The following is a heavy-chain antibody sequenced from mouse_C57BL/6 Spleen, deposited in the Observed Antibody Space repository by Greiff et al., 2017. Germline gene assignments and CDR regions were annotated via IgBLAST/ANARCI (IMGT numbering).Heavy chain of an antibody. CDR1: GYSFTGYY. J-gene: IGHJ2*01. V-gene: IGHV1-42*01. CDR3: ARDDY. Sequence: VQLQQSGPELVKPGASVKISCKASGYSFTGYYMNWVKQSPEKSLEWIGESNPSTGGTTYNQKFKAKATLTVDKSSSTAYMQLKSLTSEDSAVYYCARDDYWGQGTTLTVSS. CDR2: SNPSTGGT.